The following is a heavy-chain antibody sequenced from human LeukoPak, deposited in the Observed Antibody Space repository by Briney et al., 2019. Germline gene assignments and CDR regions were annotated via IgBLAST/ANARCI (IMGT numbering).Heavy chain of an antibody. CDR3: ARLKSGWYLSYYYIDV. V-gene: IGHV4-34*01. CDR1: GESFSDDY. J-gene: IGHJ6*03. D-gene: IGHD6-19*01. Sequence: SETLSLTCAVSGESFSDDYWTWIRQPPGKGMEWIGEINHSGSTNYNLSLKSRVTISVDMSKNQFSLRLTSVTAADTAVYYCARLKSGWYLSYYYIDVWGKGTTVTVSS. CDR2: INHSGST.